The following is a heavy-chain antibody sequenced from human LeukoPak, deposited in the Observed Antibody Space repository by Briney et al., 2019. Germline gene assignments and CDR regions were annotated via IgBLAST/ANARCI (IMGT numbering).Heavy chain of an antibody. D-gene: IGHD3-3*01. Sequence: GASVKVSCKASGYTFTSYGISWVRQAPGQGLEWMGWISAYNGNTNYAQKLQGRVTMTTDTSTSTAYMELRSLRSDDTAVYYCARAAIFGVVIMGDYYYYMDVWGKGTTVTVSS. V-gene: IGHV1-18*01. J-gene: IGHJ6*03. CDR3: ARAAIFGVVIMGDYYYYMDV. CDR1: GYTFTSYG. CDR2: ISAYNGNT.